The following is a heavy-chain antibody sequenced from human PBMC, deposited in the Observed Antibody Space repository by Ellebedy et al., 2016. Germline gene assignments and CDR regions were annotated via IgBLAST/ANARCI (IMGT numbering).Heavy chain of an antibody. CDR3: ATGGDYYGSGSIFDY. CDR2: INPNSGGT. CDR1: GYTFTGYY. J-gene: IGHJ4*02. V-gene: IGHV1-2*04. Sequence: ASVKVSCKASGYTFTGYYMHWVRQAPGQGLEWMGWINPNSGGTNYAQKFQGWVTMTRDTSISTAYMELSSLRSEDTAVYYCATGGDYYGSGSIFDYWGQGTLVTVSS. D-gene: IGHD3-10*01.